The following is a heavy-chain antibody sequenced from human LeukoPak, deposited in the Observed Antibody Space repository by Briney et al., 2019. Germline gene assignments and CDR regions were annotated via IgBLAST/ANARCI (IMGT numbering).Heavy chain of an antibody. V-gene: IGHV1-2*02. J-gene: IGHJ4*02. CDR1: GYTFTGYY. CDR3: ATVGSSGYSRPY. D-gene: IGHD3-22*01. CDR2: INPNSGGT. Sequence: ASVKVSCKASGYTFTGYYMHWVRQAPGQGLEWMGWINPNSGGTNYAQKFQGRVAMTRDTSISTAYMELSRLRSDDTAVYYCATVGSSGYSRPYWGQGTLVTVSS.